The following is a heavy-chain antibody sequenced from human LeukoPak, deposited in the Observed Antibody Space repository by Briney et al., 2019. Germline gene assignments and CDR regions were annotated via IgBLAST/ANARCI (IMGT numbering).Heavy chain of an antibody. CDR3: ARDTILNGVKGFDY. CDR1: GFTFSSYE. Sequence: AGGSLRLSCAASGFTFSSYEMNWVRQAPGKGLEWVSYIRSSGSSIYYADSVKGRFTISRDDAKNSLYLRMNSLRAEDTAVYYCARDTILNGVKGFDYWGQGTLVTVSS. CDR2: IRSSGSSI. D-gene: IGHD2-8*01. V-gene: IGHV3-48*03. J-gene: IGHJ4*02.